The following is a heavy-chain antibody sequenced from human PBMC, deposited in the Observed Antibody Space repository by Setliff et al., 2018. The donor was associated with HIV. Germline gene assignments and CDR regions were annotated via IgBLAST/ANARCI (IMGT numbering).Heavy chain of an antibody. CDR1: GFTFSSYW. V-gene: IGHV3-7*03. CDR3: AKAWGSGYPSFESALMFDV. D-gene: IGHD3-16*01. CDR2: IKQDGSET. J-gene: IGHJ4*02. Sequence: GGSLRLSCAASGFTFSSYWMSWVRQAPGKGLEWVANIKQDGSETYYVDSVKGRFTISRDNAKNTLYLQMTSLRAEDTATYYCAKAWGSGYPSFESALMFDVWGQGTLVTVSS.